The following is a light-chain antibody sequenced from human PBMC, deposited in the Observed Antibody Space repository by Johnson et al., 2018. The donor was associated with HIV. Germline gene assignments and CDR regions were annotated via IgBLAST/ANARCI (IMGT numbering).Light chain of an antibody. V-gene: IGLV1-51*02. J-gene: IGLJ1*01. CDR1: SSNIGNNY. CDR2: ENN. Sequence: QSVLTQPPSVSAAPGQKVTIYCSGSSSNIGNNYVSWYQQLPGTAPKLLIYENNKRPSGIPDRFSGSKSGTSATLGITGLQTGDEADYYCGTWDSSLSAGVFGTGTQLTVL. CDR3: GTWDSSLSAGV.